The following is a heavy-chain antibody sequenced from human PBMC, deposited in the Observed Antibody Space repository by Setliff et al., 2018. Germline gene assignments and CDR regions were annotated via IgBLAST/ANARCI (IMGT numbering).Heavy chain of an antibody. V-gene: IGHV4-39*02. Sequence: SETLSLTCSVSGGSISGSHYYWVWMRQPPGKRLEWIGSTYYNGTAYYNPSLQSRVAISVDTSKNYFSLILRSVTAADTAVYYCARGRMRGSCSGPSCTYDPFDIWGQGTPVTVSS. CDR2: TYYNGTA. CDR1: GGSISGSHYY. CDR3: ARGRMRGSCSGPSCTYDPFDI. J-gene: IGHJ3*02. D-gene: IGHD2-2*01.